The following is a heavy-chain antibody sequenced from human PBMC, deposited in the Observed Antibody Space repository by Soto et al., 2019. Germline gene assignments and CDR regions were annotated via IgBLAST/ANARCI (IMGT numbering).Heavy chain of an antibody. CDR3: ARQPYYYGSGSLDAFDI. Sequence: SETLSLTCTVSGGSISSGDYYWSWIRQPPGKGLEWIGYIYYSGSTYYNPSLKSRVTISVDTSKNQFSLKLSSVTAADTAVYYCARQPYYYGSGSLDAFDIWGQGTMVTVSS. CDR1: GGSISSGDYY. CDR2: IYYSGST. J-gene: IGHJ3*02. V-gene: IGHV4-30-4*01. D-gene: IGHD3-10*01.